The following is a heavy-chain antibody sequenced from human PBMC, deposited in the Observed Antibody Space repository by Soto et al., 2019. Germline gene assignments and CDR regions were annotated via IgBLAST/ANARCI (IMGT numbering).Heavy chain of an antibody. CDR1: GGTFNNYA. CDR3: ASFDGNLVRGGRSCPDEMDV. J-gene: IGHJ6*02. D-gene: IGHD3-10*01. V-gene: IGHV1-69*01. CDR2: IIPTFGTG. Sequence: QVLLVQSGPEVKKPGSSVKVSCKASGGTFNNYAINWVRQAPGKGLEWMGGIIPTFGTGNHAQKFQGRVTITADESTTTAYMELNGLRSEDTAIYDCASFDGNLVRGGRSCPDEMDVWGQGTTVIVSS.